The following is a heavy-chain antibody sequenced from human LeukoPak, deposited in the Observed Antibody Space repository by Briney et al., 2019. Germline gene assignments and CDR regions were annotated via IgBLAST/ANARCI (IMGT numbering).Heavy chain of an antibody. J-gene: IGHJ3*02. CDR2: INWNGITT. CDR1: GFIFDNYD. D-gene: IGHD1-26*01. Sequence: PGGSLTPSCAASGFIFDNYDMNWVRQVPKKGLEWVSGINWNGITTRYGDSVKGRFTTSRDSAKNSLYLQMNSLRAEDTALYYCAREGSRSDDAFDIWGQGTMVTVSS. V-gene: IGHV3-20*04. CDR3: AREGSRSDDAFDI.